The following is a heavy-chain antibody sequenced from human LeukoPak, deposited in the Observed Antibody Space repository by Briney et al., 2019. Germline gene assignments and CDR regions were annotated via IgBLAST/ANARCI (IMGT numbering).Heavy chain of an antibody. Sequence: GGSLRLSCAASGFTFSNFGLNWVRQAPGKGLEWAAFISDNGRRTYYLESVKGLFTISRDDSKNTLYLQMNSLRVEDTAVYYCARDRIGKYSIDYWGQGTLVTVSS. J-gene: IGHJ4*02. CDR3: ARDRIGKYSIDY. CDR2: ISDNGRRT. CDR1: GFTFSNFG. V-gene: IGHV3-33*08. D-gene: IGHD2-15*01.